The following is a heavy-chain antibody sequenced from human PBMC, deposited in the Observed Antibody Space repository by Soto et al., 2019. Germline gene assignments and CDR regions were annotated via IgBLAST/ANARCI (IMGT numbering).Heavy chain of an antibody. V-gene: IGHV4-31*03. J-gene: IGHJ5*02. Sequence: QVQLQESGPGLVKPSQTLSLTCTVSGGSISSGGYYWSWIRQHPGKGLEWIGYMSYSGSTYNNPSXKCXGTISVDTSKNQFSLKLSSVTAADTAVYYCARRDVLRYFDPWGQGTLVTVSS. CDR1: GGSISSGGYY. CDR2: MSYSGST. CDR3: ARRDVLRYFDP. D-gene: IGHD3-9*01.